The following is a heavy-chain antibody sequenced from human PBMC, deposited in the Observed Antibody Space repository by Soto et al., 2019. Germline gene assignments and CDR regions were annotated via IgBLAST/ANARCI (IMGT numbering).Heavy chain of an antibody. V-gene: IGHV1-3*01. CDR1: GYTFTSYA. CDR3: ASAGGVVTAIRSFDY. Sequence: QVQLVQSGAEVKKPGASVKVSCKASGYTFTSYAMHWVRQAPGQRLEWMGWINAGNGNTKYSQKFQGRVTITRDTSASTADMELSSLRSEDTAVYYCASAGGVVTAIRSFDYWGQGTLVTVSS. J-gene: IGHJ4*02. D-gene: IGHD2-21*02. CDR2: INAGNGNT.